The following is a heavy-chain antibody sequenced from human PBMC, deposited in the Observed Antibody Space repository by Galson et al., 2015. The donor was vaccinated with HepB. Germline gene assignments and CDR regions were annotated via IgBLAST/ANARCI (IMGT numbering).Heavy chain of an antibody. Sequence: SLRLSCAASGFTFGDYAMSWFRQAPGKGLEWVGFIRRKAYGGTTEYAASVKGRFTVSRDDSKSIAYLQMNSLKTEDTAVYYCTTVKSSWKPFDLWGQGTMVTVSS. D-gene: IGHD6-13*01. CDR3: TTVKSSWKPFDL. J-gene: IGHJ3*01. V-gene: IGHV3-49*03. CDR2: IRRKAYGGTT. CDR1: GFTFGDYA.